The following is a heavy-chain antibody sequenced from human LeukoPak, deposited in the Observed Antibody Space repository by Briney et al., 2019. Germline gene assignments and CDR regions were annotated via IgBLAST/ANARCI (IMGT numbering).Heavy chain of an antibody. V-gene: IGHV3-7*01. CDR1: GFTFSSYW. CDR2: IKQDGSEK. CDR3: ARDRGAQLPSSPTDY. D-gene: IGHD2-2*01. Sequence: PGGSLRLSCAASGFTFSSYWMSWVRQAPGKGLEWVANIKQDGSEKYYVDSVKGRFTISRDNAKNSLYPQMNSLRAEDTAVYYCARDRGAQLPSSPTDYWGQGTLVTVSS. J-gene: IGHJ4*02.